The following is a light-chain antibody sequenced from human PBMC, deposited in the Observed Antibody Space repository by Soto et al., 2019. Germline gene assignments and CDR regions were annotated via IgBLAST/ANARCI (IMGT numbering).Light chain of an antibody. CDR1: SSDVGGYNY. J-gene: IGLJ2*01. Sequence: QSVLTQPPSASGSPGQSVTISCTGTSSDVGGYNYVSWYQQHPGKAPKLMIYEVSNRPSGVSNRFSGSKSGNTASLTISGLLHDDEAIYYCSSYATTSTVVFGGGTKLTVL. V-gene: IGLV2-14*01. CDR3: SSYATTSTVV. CDR2: EVS.